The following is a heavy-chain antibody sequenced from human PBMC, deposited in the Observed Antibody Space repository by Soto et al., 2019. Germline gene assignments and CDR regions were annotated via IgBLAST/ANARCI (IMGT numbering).Heavy chain of an antibody. D-gene: IGHD3-10*01. CDR2: ISYDGSNK. Sequence: GGSLRLSCAASGFTFSSYGMHWVRQAPGKGLEWVAVISYDGSNKYYADSVKGRFTISRDNSKNTLYLQMNSLRAEDTAVYYCAKGIKDYYGSGSYFPDYYYYYMDVWGKGTTVTVSS. CDR1: GFTFSSYG. CDR3: AKGIKDYYGSGSYFPDYYYYYMDV. V-gene: IGHV3-30*18. J-gene: IGHJ6*03.